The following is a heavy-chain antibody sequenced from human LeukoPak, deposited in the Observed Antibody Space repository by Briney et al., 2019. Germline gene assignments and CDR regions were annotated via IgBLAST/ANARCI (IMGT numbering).Heavy chain of an antibody. CDR2: IYHSGST. D-gene: IGHD6-13*01. Sequence: SETLSLTCAVSGYSISSGYYWGWIRQPPGKGLEWIGSIYHSGSTYYNPSLKSRVTISVDTSKNQFSLKLSSVTAADTAVYYCARVYSRYFDYWGQGTLVTVSS. CDR3: ARVYSRYFDY. CDR1: GYSISSGYY. J-gene: IGHJ4*02. V-gene: IGHV4-38-2*01.